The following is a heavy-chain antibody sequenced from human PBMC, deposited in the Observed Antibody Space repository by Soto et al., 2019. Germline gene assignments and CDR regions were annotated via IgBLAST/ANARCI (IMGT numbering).Heavy chain of an antibody. Sequence: EVQLVESGGGLVQPGGSLRLSCAASGFTFSSYWMHWVRQAPGKGLVWVSRINSDGSSTSYADSVKGRFTISRDNAKNTLDLQMNSLRDEDTAVYYCVMLGYCSGGSCPESDAFDIWGQGTMVTVSS. CDR3: VMLGYCSGGSCPESDAFDI. V-gene: IGHV3-74*01. CDR1: GFTFSSYW. D-gene: IGHD2-15*01. J-gene: IGHJ3*02. CDR2: INSDGSST.